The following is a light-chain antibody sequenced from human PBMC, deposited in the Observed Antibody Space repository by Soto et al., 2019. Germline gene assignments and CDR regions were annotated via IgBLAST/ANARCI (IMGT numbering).Light chain of an antibody. CDR2: SAS. Sequence: EIVMTQSPATLSVSPGERATLSCRASQSVSSSYLAWYQQKPGQAPRFLIYSASSRATGIPDRFSGSGSGTDFTLTISRLEPEDFAVYYCQQYGRSPTTFGQRTKVDIK. CDR1: QSVSSSY. J-gene: IGKJ1*01. CDR3: QQYGRSPTT. V-gene: IGKV3-20*01.